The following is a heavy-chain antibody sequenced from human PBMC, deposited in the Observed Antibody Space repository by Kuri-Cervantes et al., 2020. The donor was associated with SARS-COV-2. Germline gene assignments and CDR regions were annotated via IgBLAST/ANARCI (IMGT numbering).Heavy chain of an antibody. Sequence: LSLTCAASRFTFSSYSMNWVRQAPGKGLEWVSSISGSGSYMYYADSVKGRFTISRDSAKNSVYLQMNSLRGEDTAVYYCARVAGEGPIYYYYMDVWGKGTTVTVSS. V-gene: IGHV3-21*01. D-gene: IGHD2-21*01. CDR3: ARVAGEGPIYYYYMDV. J-gene: IGHJ6*03. CDR2: ISGSGSYM. CDR1: RFTFSSYS.